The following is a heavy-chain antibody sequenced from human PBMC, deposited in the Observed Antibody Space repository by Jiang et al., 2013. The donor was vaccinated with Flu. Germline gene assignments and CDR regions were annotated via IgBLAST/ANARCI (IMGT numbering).Heavy chain of an antibody. Sequence: QTLSLTCAISGDSVSSYSAAWNWIRQSPSRGLEWLGRTYYTSKWNTDYAVSVKSRITINPDTSKNQFSLQLKSVSPEDTAVYYCARDSPLSSGPSGAFAIWGQGTMVTVSS. CDR3: ARDSPLSSGPSGAFAI. CDR1: GDSVSSYSAA. D-gene: IGHD3-10*01. CDR2: TYYTSKWNT. J-gene: IGHJ3*02. V-gene: IGHV6-1*01.